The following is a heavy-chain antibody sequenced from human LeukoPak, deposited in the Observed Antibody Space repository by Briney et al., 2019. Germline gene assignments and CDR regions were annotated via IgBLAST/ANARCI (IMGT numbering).Heavy chain of an antibody. CDR3: AKEDPRAGAIFDY. J-gene: IGHJ4*02. CDR2: IGDGGNNT. V-gene: IGHV3-23*01. CDR1: GFTFSSYA. Sequence: GGSLRLSCAASGFTFSSYAMSWVRQAPGKGLEWVSAIGDGGNNTHYADSVKGRFTISRDNSKNTLYLQMNSLRAEDTAVYYCAKEDPRAGAIFDYWGQGTLVTVSS. D-gene: IGHD3-10*01.